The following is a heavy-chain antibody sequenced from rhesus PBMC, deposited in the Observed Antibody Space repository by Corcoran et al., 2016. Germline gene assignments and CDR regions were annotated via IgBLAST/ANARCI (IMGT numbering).Heavy chain of an antibody. CDR3: ARQDGSWLIPDY. CDR1: GCSISSSNW. J-gene: IGHJ4*01. V-gene: IGHV4-65*01. CDR2: ISGGSGST. D-gene: IGHD6-25*01. Sequence: QVQLPESGPGLVKPSEPLSLTCAVAGCSISSSNWWRGIRPSPGKGLEWIGYISGGSGSTSYNPSLKSRVTISTDTSKNQFSLKLSSVTAADTAVYYCARQDGSWLIPDYWGQGVLVIVSS.